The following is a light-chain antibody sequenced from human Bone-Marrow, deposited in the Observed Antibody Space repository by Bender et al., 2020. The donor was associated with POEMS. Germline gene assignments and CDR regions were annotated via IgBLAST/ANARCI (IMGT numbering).Light chain of an antibody. CDR1: SSDVGVFNH. J-gene: IGLJ2*01. V-gene: IGLV2-14*01. CDR2: DVT. Sequence: QSALTQPASVSGSPGQSITISCTGTSSDVGVFNHVSWYQQHPGKAPKLMIYDVTNRPSGVSNRFSGSKSGNTASLTISGLQAEDEADYYCSAYADSNNVLLGGGTKLTVL. CDR3: SAYADSNNVL.